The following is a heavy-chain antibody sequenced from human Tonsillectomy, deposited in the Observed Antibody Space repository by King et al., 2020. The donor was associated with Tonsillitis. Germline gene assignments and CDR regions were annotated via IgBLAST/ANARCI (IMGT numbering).Heavy chain of an antibody. V-gene: IGHV3-48*01. J-gene: IGHJ4*02. CDR2: ITRSSSII. D-gene: IGHD4-17*01. Sequence: VQLVESGGGLVQPGGSLRLSCAASGFTFSTYNMNWVRPAPGTGLEWVAYITRSSSIIYYQDSVKGRFTISRDNAKISLYLQMNSLRAEDTAVYYCARPDYGDFYFDSWGQGTLVTVSS. CDR1: GFTFSTYN. CDR3: ARPDYGDFYFDS.